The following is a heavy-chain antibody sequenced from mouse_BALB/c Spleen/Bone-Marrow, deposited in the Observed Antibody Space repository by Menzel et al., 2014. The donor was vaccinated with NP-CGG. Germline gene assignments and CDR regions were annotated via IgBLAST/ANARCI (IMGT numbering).Heavy chain of an antibody. V-gene: IGHV1S137*01. J-gene: IGHJ1*01. CDR3: ARETLLRSGYFDV. D-gene: IGHD1-2*01. CDR1: GYTFTDYA. CDR2: ISTYYGDA. Sequence: QVQLQQPGAELVRPGVSVKISCKGSGYTFTDYAMHWVEQSHAKSLEWIGVISTYYGDASYNQKFKGKATMTVDKSSSTAYMELARLTSEDSAIYYCARETLLRSGYFDVWGAGTTVTVSS.